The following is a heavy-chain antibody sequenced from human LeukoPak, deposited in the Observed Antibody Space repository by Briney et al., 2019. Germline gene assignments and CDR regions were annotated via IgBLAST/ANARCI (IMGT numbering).Heavy chain of an antibody. CDR1: GYTFTKSY. J-gene: IGHJ3*02. CDR2: INPGGDNT. V-gene: IGHV1-46*01. Sequence: ASVKVSCKASGYTFTKSYIHWVRQAPGQRLEWMGLINPGGDNTDYAQNFQGRLTMTSDTSARTVYMELSSLRSDDTAVYCCARIRDGYNDAYDIWGQGTLVTVPS. CDR3: ARIRDGYNDAYDI. D-gene: IGHD5-24*01.